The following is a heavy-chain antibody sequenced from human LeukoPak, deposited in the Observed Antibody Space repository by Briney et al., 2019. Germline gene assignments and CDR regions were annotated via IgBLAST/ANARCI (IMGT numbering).Heavy chain of an antibody. CDR3: ARRRGYSGYDYGWYFDL. Sequence: SETLSLTCAVYGGSFSGYYWSWIRQPPGKGLEWIGEINHSGSTNYNPSLKSRVTISVDTSKNQFSLKLSSVTAADTAVYYCARRRGYSGYDYGWYFDLWGRGTLVTVSS. CDR1: GGSFSGYY. V-gene: IGHV4-34*01. J-gene: IGHJ2*01. D-gene: IGHD5-12*01. CDR2: INHSGST.